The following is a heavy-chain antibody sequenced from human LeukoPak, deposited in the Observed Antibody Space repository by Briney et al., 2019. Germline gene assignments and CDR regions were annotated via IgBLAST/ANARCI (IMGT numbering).Heavy chain of an antibody. Sequence: SETLSLTCTVSGGSVSRSDYYWGWIRQPPGEGLEWIGEINHSGSTNYNPSLKSRVTISVDTSKYQFSLKLSSVTAADTAVYYCAREFQPRITMVRGVSPSNWGQGTLVTVSS. J-gene: IGHJ4*02. V-gene: IGHV4-39*07. CDR1: GGSVSRSDYY. CDR3: AREFQPRITMVRGVSPSN. CDR2: INHSGST. D-gene: IGHD3-10*01.